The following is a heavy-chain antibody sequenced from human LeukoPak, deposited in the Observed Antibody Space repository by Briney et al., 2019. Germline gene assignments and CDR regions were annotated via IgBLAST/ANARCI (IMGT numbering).Heavy chain of an antibody. D-gene: IGHD1-26*01. Sequence: PGRSLRLSCAASGFSLDDYVMHWVRQAPGKGLEWVSGISWNSGRIDYADSVKGRFTISRDNAKNSLDLQMSSLRAEDTALYYCAKEALSGHFDLCGRGTLVTVSS. CDR3: AKEALSGHFDL. V-gene: IGHV3-9*01. J-gene: IGHJ2*01. CDR2: ISWNSGRI. CDR1: GFSLDDYV.